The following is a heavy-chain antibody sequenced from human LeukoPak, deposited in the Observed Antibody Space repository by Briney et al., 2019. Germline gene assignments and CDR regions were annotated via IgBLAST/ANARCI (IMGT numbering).Heavy chain of an antibody. V-gene: IGHV3-9*01. CDR2: ISWSSGSI. D-gene: IGHD3-22*01. CDR1: GFTFDDYA. CDR3: AKDRADSSGYYYDY. Sequence: PGRSLRLSCAASGFTFDDYAMHWVRQAPGKGLEWVSGISWSSGSIGYADSVKGRFTISRDNAKNSLYLQMNSLRAEDTALYYCAKDRADSSGYYYDYWGQGTLVTVSS. J-gene: IGHJ4*02.